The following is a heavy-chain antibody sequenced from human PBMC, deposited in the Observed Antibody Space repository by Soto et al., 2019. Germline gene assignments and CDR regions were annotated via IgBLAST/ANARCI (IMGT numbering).Heavy chain of an antibody. Sequence: PGGSLRLSCAASGFTFSSYAMSWVRQAPGKGLEWVSAISGSGGSTYYADSVKGRFTISRDNSKNTLYLQMNSLRAEDTAVYYCAKDGIVATKSLYYFDYWGQGTLVTVSS. V-gene: IGHV3-23*01. D-gene: IGHD5-12*01. CDR3: AKDGIVATKSLYYFDY. CDR2: ISGSGGST. J-gene: IGHJ4*02. CDR1: GFTFSSYA.